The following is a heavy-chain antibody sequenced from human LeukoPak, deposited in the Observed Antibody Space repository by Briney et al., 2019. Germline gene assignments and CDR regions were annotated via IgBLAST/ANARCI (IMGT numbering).Heavy chain of an antibody. CDR2: ISSSSSTI. J-gene: IGHJ4*02. Sequence: GGSLRLSCAASGFTFSSYSMNWVRQAPGKGLEWVSYISSSSSTIYYADSVKGRFTISRDNAKNSLYLQMNCLRDEDTAVYYCARGCSDGVCYRDYWGQGTPVTVSS. V-gene: IGHV3-48*02. CDR1: GFTFSSYS. D-gene: IGHD2-8*01. CDR3: ARGCSDGVCYRDY.